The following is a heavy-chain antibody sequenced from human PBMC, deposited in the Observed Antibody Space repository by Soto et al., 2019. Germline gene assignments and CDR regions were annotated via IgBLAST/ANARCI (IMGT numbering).Heavy chain of an antibody. CDR1: GYTFTSCY. CDR3: AREQSSLSAWFDP. J-gene: IGHJ5*02. CDR2: INPVGGTT. D-gene: IGHD6-6*01. Sequence: ASVKVSCKASGYTFTSCYIHWVRQAPGQGLQWMGIINPVGGTTTYAQKFQGRVTMTRDTSTTTVYMELNSLRSEDTAVYYCAREQSSLSAWFDPWGQGTLVTVSS. V-gene: IGHV1-46*01.